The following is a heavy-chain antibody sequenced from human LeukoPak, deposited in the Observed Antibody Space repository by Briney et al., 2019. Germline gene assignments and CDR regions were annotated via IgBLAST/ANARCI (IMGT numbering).Heavy chain of an antibody. J-gene: IGHJ4*02. CDR3: ARGVGAPFGN. CDR2: INHSGST. D-gene: IGHD1-26*01. V-gene: IGHV4-34*01. Sequence: SETLSLTCAVYGGSFSGYYWSWIRQPPGKGLEWIGEINHSGSTNYNPSLKSRVTISVDTSKNQFSLKLSSVTAADTAVYYCARGVGAPFGNWGQGTLVTVSS. CDR1: GGSFSGYY.